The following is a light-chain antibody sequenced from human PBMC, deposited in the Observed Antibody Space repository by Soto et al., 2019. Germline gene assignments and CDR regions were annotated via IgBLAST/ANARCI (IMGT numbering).Light chain of an antibody. CDR3: QQRYNWPQT. CDR2: DAS. J-gene: IGKJ1*01. CDR1: QSVSRT. Sequence: EVVLTQSPATLSLSPGERANLSCRTSQSVSRTLAWYQQKSGQAPRLLIYDASNRATGIPTRFSGSGSGTDFTLTISSLEPEDFVVYYCQQRYNWPQTFGQGTKVEIK. V-gene: IGKV3-11*01.